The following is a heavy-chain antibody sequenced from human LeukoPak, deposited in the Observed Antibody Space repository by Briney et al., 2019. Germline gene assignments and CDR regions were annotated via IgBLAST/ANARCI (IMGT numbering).Heavy chain of an antibody. CDR2: INHSGST. V-gene: IGHV4-34*01. Sequence: PSETLSLTCAVYGGSFSGYYWSWIRQPPGKGLEWIGEINHSGSTNYNPSLKSRVTMSVDTSKNQFSLKLSSVTAADTAVYYCARDASYYDFWSGLYGMDVWGQGTTVTVSS. CDR3: ARDASYYDFWSGLYGMDV. CDR1: GGSFSGYY. J-gene: IGHJ6*02. D-gene: IGHD3-3*01.